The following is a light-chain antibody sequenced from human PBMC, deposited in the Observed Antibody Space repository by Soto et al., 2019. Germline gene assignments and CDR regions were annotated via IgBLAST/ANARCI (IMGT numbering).Light chain of an antibody. V-gene: IGKV3-15*01. CDR1: QRVSRN. CDR2: DAS. Sequence: EIVMTQSPATLSVSQGERATLSCRASQRVSRNLAWYQQKPGQAPRLLIYDASTRATGIPARFSGSGSETEFTLTISSLQSEDYAIYYCQQYNNWPPWTFGQGTKVEVK. J-gene: IGKJ1*01. CDR3: QQYNNWPPWT.